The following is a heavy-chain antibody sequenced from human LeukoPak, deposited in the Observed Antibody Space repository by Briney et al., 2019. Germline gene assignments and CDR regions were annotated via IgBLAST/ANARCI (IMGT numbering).Heavy chain of an antibody. CDR3: AKAWKWELLTYYDY. V-gene: IGHV3-30*18. CDR2: ISYDGSNK. Sequence: GGSLRLSCAASGFTFSSYGMHWVRQAPGKGLEWVAVISYDGSNKYYADSVKGRFTISRDNSKNTLYLQMNSLRAEDTAEYYCAKAWKWELLTYYDYWGQGTLVTVSS. CDR1: GFTFSSYG. D-gene: IGHD1-26*01. J-gene: IGHJ4*02.